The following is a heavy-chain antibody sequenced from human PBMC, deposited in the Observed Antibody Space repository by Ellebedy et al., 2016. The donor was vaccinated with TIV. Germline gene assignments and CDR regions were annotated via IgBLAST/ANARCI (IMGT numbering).Heavy chain of an antibody. J-gene: IGHJ6*02. CDR3: PRRSYYYGMDV. CDR2: INWNGGCT. Sequence: GESLKISCAASGFTFDDYGMSWVRQAPGNGLEWVSVINWNGGCTGYADSVKGRFIISRDNAKNSLYLQMNSLRAEDTDLYYCPRRSYYYGMDVWGQGATVTVSS. V-gene: IGHV3-20*04. CDR1: GFTFDDYG.